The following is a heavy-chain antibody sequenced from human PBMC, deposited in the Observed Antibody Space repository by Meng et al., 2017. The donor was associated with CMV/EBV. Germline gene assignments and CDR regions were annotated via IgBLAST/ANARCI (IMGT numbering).Heavy chain of an antibody. D-gene: IGHD3-22*01. CDR1: GGSFSGYY. CDR2: INHSGST. Sequence: LHAGRQVLLNPPVTLSLTCAVYGGSFSGYYWSWIRQTPGKGLEWIGEINHSGSTNYNPSLKSRVTISVDTSKNQFSLKLSSVTAADTAVYYCARVWDSGWDYWGQGTLVTVSS. CDR3: ARVWDSGWDY. V-gene: IGHV4-34*01. J-gene: IGHJ4*02.